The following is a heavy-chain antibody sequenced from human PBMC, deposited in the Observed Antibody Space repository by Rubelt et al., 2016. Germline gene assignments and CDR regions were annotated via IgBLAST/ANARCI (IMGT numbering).Heavy chain of an antibody. D-gene: IGHD4-17*01. CDR1: GFTFSSYG. CDR3: AKPARLDYGINAEYFQH. CDR2: IRYDGSNK. J-gene: IGHJ1*01. V-gene: IGHV3-30*02. Sequence: QVQLVESGGGVVQPGGSLRLSCAASGFTFSSYGMHWVRQAPGKGLEWGAFIRYDGSNKYYADSVKGRFTISRDNSKNTLYLQMNSLRAEDTAVYYCAKPARLDYGINAEYFQHWGQGTLVTVSS.